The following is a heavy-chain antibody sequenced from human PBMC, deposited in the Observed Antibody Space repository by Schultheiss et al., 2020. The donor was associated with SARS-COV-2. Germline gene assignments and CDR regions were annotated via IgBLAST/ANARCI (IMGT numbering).Heavy chain of an antibody. D-gene: IGHD3-10*01. Sequence: GGSLRLSCAASGFTFSSYEMNWVRQAPGKGLEWVSAISGSGGSTYYADSVKGRFTISRDNSKNTLYLQMNSLRAEDTAVYYCARDAGYGSGSFDYWGQGTLVTVSS. J-gene: IGHJ4*02. CDR3: ARDAGYGSGSFDY. CDR2: ISGSGGST. V-gene: IGHV3-23*01. CDR1: GFTFSSYE.